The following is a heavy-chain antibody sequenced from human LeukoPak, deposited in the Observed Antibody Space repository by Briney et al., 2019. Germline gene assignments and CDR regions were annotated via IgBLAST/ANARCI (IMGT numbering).Heavy chain of an antibody. CDR1: GYTFTSYY. Sequence: ASVKVSCEASGYTFTSYYMHWVRQAPGQGLEWMGIINPSGGSTSYAQKFQGRVTMTRDTSTSTVYMELRSLRSDDTAVYYCARGGPRQWLVLFSSYYFDYWGQGTLVTVSS. D-gene: IGHD6-19*01. V-gene: IGHV1-46*01. CDR2: INPSGGST. J-gene: IGHJ4*02. CDR3: ARGGPRQWLVLFSSYYFDY.